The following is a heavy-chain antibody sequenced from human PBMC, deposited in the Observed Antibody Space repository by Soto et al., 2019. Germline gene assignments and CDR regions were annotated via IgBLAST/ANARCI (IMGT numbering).Heavy chain of an antibody. J-gene: IGHJ4*02. CDR1: GFTFSSYA. CDR3: ENVID. Sequence: EVQLLESGGGLVQPGGSLRLSCAASGFTFSSYAMSWVRQAPGKGLERGSASSGSGGRTYYPDSVKDRLTISRDNSKSALYLEMNCLRAAETAVYYCENVIDWGQGTLVTVSS. CDR2: SSGSGGRT. V-gene: IGHV3-23*01.